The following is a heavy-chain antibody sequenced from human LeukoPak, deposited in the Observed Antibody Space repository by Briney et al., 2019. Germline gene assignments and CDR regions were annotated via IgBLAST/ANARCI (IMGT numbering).Heavy chain of an antibody. Sequence: ASVTVSCKASGYTFTGYYMHWVRQAPGQGLEWMGWINPNSGGTNYAQKFQGRVTMTRDTSISTAYMELSRLTSDDTAVYFCATWGLHFDIWGQGTMVTVAS. CDR1: GYTFTGYY. CDR2: INPNSGGT. D-gene: IGHD3-16*01. CDR3: ATWGLHFDI. J-gene: IGHJ3*02. V-gene: IGHV1-2*02.